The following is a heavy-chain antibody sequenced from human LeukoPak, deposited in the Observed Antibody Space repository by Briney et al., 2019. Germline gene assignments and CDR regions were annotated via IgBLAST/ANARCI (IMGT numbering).Heavy chain of an antibody. Sequence: ASVKVSCKASGYTFTSYYMHWVRQAPGQGLEWMGIINPSGGSTSYAQKFQGRVTMTRDMSTSTVYMELSSLRSEDTAVYYCARDYYGSGSPYYMDVWDKGTTVTVSS. D-gene: IGHD3-10*01. CDR2: INPSGGST. CDR1: GYTFTSYY. CDR3: ARDYYGSGSPYYMDV. J-gene: IGHJ6*03. V-gene: IGHV1-46*01.